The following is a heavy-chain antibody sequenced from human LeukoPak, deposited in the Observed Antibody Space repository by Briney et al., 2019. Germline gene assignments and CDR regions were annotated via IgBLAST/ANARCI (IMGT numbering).Heavy chain of an antibody. CDR3: ATESVNIRPNYYVSSGYLD. CDR2: VDPEDGET. J-gene: IGHJ4*02. CDR1: GYTFTDYY. V-gene: IGHV1-69-2*01. Sequence: ASVKVSCKVSGYTFTDYYMHWVQQAPGKGREWMGLVDPEDGETIYAEKFQGRVTITADTSTDTTYMELSSLRSEDTAVYYCATESVNIRPNYYVSSGYLDWGQGTLVTVSS. D-gene: IGHD3-22*01.